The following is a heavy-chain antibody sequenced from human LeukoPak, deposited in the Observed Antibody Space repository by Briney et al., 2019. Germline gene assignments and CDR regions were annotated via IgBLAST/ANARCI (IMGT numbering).Heavy chain of an antibody. Sequence: TSETLSFTCTVSGYSISSGYFWGWIRQPPGKGLEWIGRIYHGGSTYYNPSLESRVTMSEDTSKNQFSLKLSSVTAADTAVYYCARSYSSSWYHNWFDPWGQGTLVTVSS. CDR3: ARSYSSSWYHNWFDP. D-gene: IGHD6-13*01. V-gene: IGHV4-38-2*02. CDR1: GYSISSGYF. CDR2: IYHGGST. J-gene: IGHJ5*02.